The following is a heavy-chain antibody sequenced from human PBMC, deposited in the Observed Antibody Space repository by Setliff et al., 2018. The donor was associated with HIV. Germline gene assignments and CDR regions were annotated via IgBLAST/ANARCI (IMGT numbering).Heavy chain of an antibody. J-gene: IGHJ1*01. CDR3: ATIRAYYYDSSGQEYFQH. CDR1: GYTFTSYG. D-gene: IGHD3-22*01. V-gene: IGHV1-24*01. Sequence: ASVKVSCKASGYTFTSYGISWVRQAPGQGLEWMGGFDPEDGETVYAQKLQGRVTMTEDTSTDTAYMELSSLTSEDTAMYYCATIRAYYYDSSGQEYFQHWGHGSLVTVSS. CDR2: FDPEDGET.